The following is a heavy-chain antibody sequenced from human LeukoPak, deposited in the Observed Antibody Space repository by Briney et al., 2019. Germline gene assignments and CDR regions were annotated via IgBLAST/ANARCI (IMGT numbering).Heavy chain of an antibody. CDR1: GFTFSSYT. CDR3: ARDPTMWELRFDAFDI. J-gene: IGHJ3*02. Sequence: GGSLRLSCAASGFTFSSYTMHWVRQAPGKGLEWVAVISYDGSKKYYADSVKGRFTISRDNAKNSLYLQMNSLRAEDTAVYYCARDPTMWELRFDAFDIWGQGTMVTVSS. D-gene: IGHD1-26*01. V-gene: IGHV3-30-3*01. CDR2: ISYDGSKK.